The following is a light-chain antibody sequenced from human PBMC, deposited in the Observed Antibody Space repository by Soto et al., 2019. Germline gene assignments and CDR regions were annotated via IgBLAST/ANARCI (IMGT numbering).Light chain of an antibody. CDR1: QSVSSSY. J-gene: IGKJ2*01. CDR3: QQYGSSPRT. CDR2: GAS. Sequence: ESVLTQSPGTLSLSPGERATLSRSASQSVSSSYLAWYQQKPGQAPRLLIYGASSRATGIPDRFSGSGSGTDFTLTISRLEPEDFAVYYCQQYGSSPRTFGQGTKLEIK. V-gene: IGKV3-20*01.